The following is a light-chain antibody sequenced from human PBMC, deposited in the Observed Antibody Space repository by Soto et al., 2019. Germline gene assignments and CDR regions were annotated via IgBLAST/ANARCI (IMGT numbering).Light chain of an antibody. CDR1: QGVSSSY. V-gene: IGKV3-20*01. CDR3: QQYGSSPLT. CDR2: GTS. Sequence: EIVLTQSPGTLSLSPGERATLSCRASQGVSSSYLAWYQQIPGQSPRLLIYGTSTRATGITDRFSGSGSGTDFTLTISRLEPEDSAVYYCQQYGSSPLTFGGGTKVDIK. J-gene: IGKJ4*01.